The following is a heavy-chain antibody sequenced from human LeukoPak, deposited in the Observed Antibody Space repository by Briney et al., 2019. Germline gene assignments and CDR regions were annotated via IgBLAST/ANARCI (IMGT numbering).Heavy chain of an antibody. CDR1: GFTFSDYY. V-gene: IGHV3-11*01. Sequence: GGSLKLSCAASGFTFSDYYMTWIRQVPGKGLEWVSYISVVASDIYYGDSVKGRFTISRDNAKNSVYLQMNSLRAEDAAVYYCARGGALGMDVWGQGTMVTVSS. CDR2: ISVVASDI. D-gene: IGHD1-26*01. J-gene: IGHJ6*02. CDR3: ARGGALGMDV.